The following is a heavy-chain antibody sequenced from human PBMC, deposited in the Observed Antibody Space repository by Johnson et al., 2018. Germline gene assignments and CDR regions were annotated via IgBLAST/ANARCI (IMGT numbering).Heavy chain of an antibody. Sequence: QVQLVESGGGVVQPGRSLRLSCAASGFTFSSYGMHWVRQAPGKGLEWVAVISYDGRNKYYADSVKGRFTISRDNSKNTLFLQMNNRRAEDTAVYYCAKTQVGGDYYSYYMDVWGKGTTVTVSS. V-gene: IGHV3-30*18. CDR1: GFTFSSYG. CDR3: AKTQVGGDYYSYYMDV. CDR2: ISYDGRNK. D-gene: IGHD1-26*01. J-gene: IGHJ6*03.